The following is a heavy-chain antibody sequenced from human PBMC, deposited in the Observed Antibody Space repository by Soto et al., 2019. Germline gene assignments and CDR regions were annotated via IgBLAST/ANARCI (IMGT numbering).Heavy chain of an antibody. CDR1: GGSISSGDYY. Sequence: PSETLSLTCTVSGGSISSGDYYWSWIRQLPGKDLEWIAYIYYNGNTYYTPSLKSRATISLDTSRNQFFLNLNSVTAADTAVYYCARRIVATETFDYWGQGTLVTVSS. CDR3: ARRIVATETFDY. D-gene: IGHD5-12*01. CDR2: IYYNGNT. V-gene: IGHV4-31*03. J-gene: IGHJ4*02.